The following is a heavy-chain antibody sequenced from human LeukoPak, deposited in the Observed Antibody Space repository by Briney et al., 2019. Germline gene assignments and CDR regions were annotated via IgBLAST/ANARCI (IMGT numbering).Heavy chain of an antibody. J-gene: IGHJ4*02. D-gene: IGHD3-3*01. V-gene: IGHV4-34*01. CDR2: INHSGST. CDR1: GGSFSGYY. CDR3: ANSPWEWLPIPDY. Sequence: NTSETLSLTCAVYGGSFSGYYWTWIRQPPGKGLEWIGEINHSGSTNYNPSLKSRVTISVDTSKNQFSLKLSSVTAADTAVYYCANSPWEWLPIPDYWGQGTLVTVSS.